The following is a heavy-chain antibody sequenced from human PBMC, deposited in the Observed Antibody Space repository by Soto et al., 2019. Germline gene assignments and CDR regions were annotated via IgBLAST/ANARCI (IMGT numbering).Heavy chain of an antibody. D-gene: IGHD6-13*01. CDR3: ARDNPYTNSFGNWFDP. V-gene: IGHV1-69*01. CDR1: VGTFSNYA. CDR2: IIPVFGTV. J-gene: IGHJ5*02. Sequence: QVRLVQSGAEVKKPGSSVKVSCKASVGTFSNYAITWLRLAPGQGLEWLGGIIPVFGTVNYAQKFQGRVTITADESTSTAYMELNRLRSEDTAVYYCARDNPYTNSFGNWFDPWGQGTLLIVS.